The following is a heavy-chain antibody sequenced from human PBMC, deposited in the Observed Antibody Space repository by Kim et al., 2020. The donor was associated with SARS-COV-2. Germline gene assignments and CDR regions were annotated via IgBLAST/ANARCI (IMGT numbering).Heavy chain of an antibody. CDR1: GGSISSSSYY. CDR3: ARLKRRRGYSYGSLCFDI. CDR2: IYYSGST. D-gene: IGHD5-18*01. J-gene: IGHJ3*02. Sequence: SETLSLTCTVSGGSISSSSYYWGWIRQHPGKGLEWIGSIYYSGSTYYNPSLKSRVTISVDTSKNQFSLKLSSVTAADTAVYYCARLKRRRGYSYGSLCFDIWGQGTMVTVSS. V-gene: IGHV4-39*01.